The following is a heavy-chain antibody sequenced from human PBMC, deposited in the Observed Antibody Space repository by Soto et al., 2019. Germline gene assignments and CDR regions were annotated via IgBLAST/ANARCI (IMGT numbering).Heavy chain of an antibody. CDR3: AKAPVYYGSGSYLYYYYYYMDV. D-gene: IGHD3-10*01. J-gene: IGHJ6*03. Sequence: EVQLLESGGGLVQPGGSLRLSCAASGFTFSSYAMSWVRQAPGKGLEWVSAISGSGGSTYYAESVKGRFTISRDNSKNTLDLQMNSLRAEDTAVYYCAKAPVYYGSGSYLYYYYYYMDVWGKGTTVTVSS. V-gene: IGHV3-23*01. CDR1: GFTFSSYA. CDR2: ISGSGGST.